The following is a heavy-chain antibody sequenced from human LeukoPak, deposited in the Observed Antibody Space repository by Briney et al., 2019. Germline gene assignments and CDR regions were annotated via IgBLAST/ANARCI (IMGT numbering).Heavy chain of an antibody. CDR3: ACLIVGATPSFDY. D-gene: IGHD1-26*01. J-gene: IGHJ4*02. Sequence: GGSLRLSCAASGFTFSSYWMSWVRQAPGKGLEWVSYISSSGSTIYYADSVKGRFTISRDNAKNSLYLQMNSLRAEDTAAYYCACLIVGATPSFDYWGQGTLVTVSS. CDR1: GFTFSSYW. CDR2: ISSSGSTI. V-gene: IGHV3-48*04.